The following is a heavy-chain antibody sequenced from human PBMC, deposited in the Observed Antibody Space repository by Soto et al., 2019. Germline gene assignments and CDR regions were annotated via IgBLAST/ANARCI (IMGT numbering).Heavy chain of an antibody. CDR2: ILKDGSDQ. V-gene: IGHV3-33*01. CDR1: GFTFSNYG. D-gene: IGHD5-12*01. CDR3: ARDDGYPDTEFDY. J-gene: IGHJ4*02. Sequence: QVQLAESGGGVVQPGRSLRLSCAATGFTFSNYGMHWVRQAPGKGLEWVAVILKDGSDQKYADSMKGRFTISRDKSENTLYPHMNSLIAEDTAVYYCARDDGYPDTEFDYWGQGPLVTVSS.